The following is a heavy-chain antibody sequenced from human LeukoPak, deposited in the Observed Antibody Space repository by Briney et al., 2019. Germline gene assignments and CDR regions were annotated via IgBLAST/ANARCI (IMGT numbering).Heavy chain of an antibody. V-gene: IGHV1-8*02. CDR3: ARGGYSSSWYRVYFFDY. CDR2: MNPNSGNT. D-gene: IGHD6-13*01. Sequence: ASVKVSCKASGYTFTGYYMHWVRQAPGQGLEWMGWMNPNSGNTGYAQKFQGRVTMTRNTSISTAYMELSSLRSEDTAVYYCARGGYSSSWYRVYFFDYWGQGTLVTVSS. J-gene: IGHJ4*02. CDR1: GYTFTGYY.